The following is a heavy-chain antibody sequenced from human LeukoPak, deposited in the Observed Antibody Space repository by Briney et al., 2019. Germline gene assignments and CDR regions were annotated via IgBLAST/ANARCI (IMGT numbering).Heavy chain of an antibody. CDR3: ARGSGDDDLRFLEWLPNLAFDY. CDR2: IYTSGST. CDR1: GGSISSYY. V-gene: IGHV4-4*07. Sequence: SETLSLTCTVSGGSISSYYWSWIRQPAGKGLEWIGRIYTSGSTNYNPSLKSRVTMSVDTSKNQFSLKLSSVTAADTAVYYCARGSGDDDLRFLEWLPNLAFDYWGQGTLVTVSS. D-gene: IGHD3-3*01. J-gene: IGHJ4*02.